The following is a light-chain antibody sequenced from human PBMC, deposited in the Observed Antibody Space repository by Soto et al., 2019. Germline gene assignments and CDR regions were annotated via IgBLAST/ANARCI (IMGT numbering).Light chain of an antibody. CDR2: GNS. Sequence: QSVLTPPPSVSGAPGQSVTISCTGSSSNIGAGYDVHWYQQLPGTAPKLLIYGNSNRPSGVPDRFSGSKSGTSASLAITGLQAEDEADYYCQSYDSSLSGHYVFGTGTKVTVL. CDR3: QSYDSSLSGHYV. V-gene: IGLV1-40*01. CDR1: SSNIGAGYD. J-gene: IGLJ1*01.